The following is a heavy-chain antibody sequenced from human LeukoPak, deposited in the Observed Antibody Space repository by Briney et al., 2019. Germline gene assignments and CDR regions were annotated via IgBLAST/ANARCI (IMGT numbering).Heavy chain of an antibody. CDR3: ARDTGGKYYFDY. V-gene: IGHV3-30-3*01. CDR2: ISYDGSNK. Sequence: EGSLRLSCAASGFTFSSYAMHWVRQAPGKGLEWVAVISYDGSNKYYADSVKGRFTISRDNSKNALYLQMNSLRAEDTAVYYCARDTGGKYYFDYWGQGTLVTVSS. D-gene: IGHD3-16*01. J-gene: IGHJ4*02. CDR1: GFTFSSYA.